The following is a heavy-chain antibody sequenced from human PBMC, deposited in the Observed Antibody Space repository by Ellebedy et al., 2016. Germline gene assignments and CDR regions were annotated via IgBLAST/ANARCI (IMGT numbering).Heavy chain of an antibody. CDR3: ARAPPTSGTLFY. V-gene: IGHV4-34*01. CDR1: GESFSGYY. Sequence: SETLSLXCAVYGESFSGYYWTWIRQPPGKGLEWLGEVNHSGSSNYNPSLRSRVTISVDTSKNQFSLRLTSVTAADTAFYYCARAPPTSGTLFYWGQGTLVTVSS. D-gene: IGHD3-10*01. CDR2: VNHSGSS. J-gene: IGHJ4*02.